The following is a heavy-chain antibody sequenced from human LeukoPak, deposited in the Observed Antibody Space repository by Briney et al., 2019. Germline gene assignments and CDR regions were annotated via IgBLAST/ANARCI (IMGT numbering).Heavy chain of an antibody. J-gene: IGHJ6*02. D-gene: IGHD3-9*01. V-gene: IGHV3-48*04. CDR2: ISSSSSTV. Sequence: GGSRRLSCAAPGFTFSGCSMNWVRQAPGKGLEWVSYISSSSSTVYYADSVKGRFTISRDNAKNSLYLQMNTLRVEDTAVYYCTRDLMDYDVSTGLHHYYMDVWGQGTTVTVSS. CDR3: TRDLMDYDVSTGLHHYYMDV. CDR1: GFTFSGCS.